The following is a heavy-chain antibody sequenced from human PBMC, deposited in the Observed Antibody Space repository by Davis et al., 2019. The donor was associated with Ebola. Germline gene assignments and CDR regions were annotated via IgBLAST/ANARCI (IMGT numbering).Heavy chain of an antibody. J-gene: IGHJ3*02. CDR3: VKDSSNIWFDI. CDR1: EFTFSSHA. D-gene: IGHD2/OR15-2a*01. CDR2: FGTGGDT. V-gene: IGHV3-23*01. Sequence: GGSLRLSCAASEFTFSSHAMSWVRQAPGKGLEWVSTFGTGGDTYYADSVKGRFAISRDNSRDTLYLQMNSLRVEDSAIYYCVKDSSNIWFDIWGQGTLVTVSS.